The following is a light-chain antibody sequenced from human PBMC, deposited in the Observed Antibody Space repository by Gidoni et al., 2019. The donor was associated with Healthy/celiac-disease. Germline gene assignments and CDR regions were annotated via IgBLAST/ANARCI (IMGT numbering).Light chain of an antibody. Sequence: QSALTQPRSVSGSPGQSVTISCTGTSSDVGGSNYVSWYQQHPGKAPKLMIYDVSKRPSGVPDRFSGSKSVNTASLTISGLQAEDEADYYCCSYAGSYTFEVFGGGTKLTVL. CDR3: CSYAGSYTFEV. CDR1: SSDVGGSNY. CDR2: DVS. V-gene: IGLV2-11*01. J-gene: IGLJ2*01.